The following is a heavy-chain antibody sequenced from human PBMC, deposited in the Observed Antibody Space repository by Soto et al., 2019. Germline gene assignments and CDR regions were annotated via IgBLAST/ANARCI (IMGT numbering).Heavy chain of an antibody. Sequence: QVQLVQSGAEVKNPGSSVKVSCKASGGTFSSYTISWVRQAPGQGLEWMGRIIPILGIANYAQKFQGRVTITADKSTSTAYMELSSLRSEDTAVYYCAREQYGGDPMIWGQGTLVTVSS. D-gene: IGHD2-21*02. CDR3: AREQYGGDPMI. CDR2: IIPILGIA. V-gene: IGHV1-69*08. CDR1: GGTFSSYT. J-gene: IGHJ4*02.